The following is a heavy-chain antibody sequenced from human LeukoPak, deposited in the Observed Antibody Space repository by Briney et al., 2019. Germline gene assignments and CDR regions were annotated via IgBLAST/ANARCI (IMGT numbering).Heavy chain of an antibody. CDR2: ISYDGSNK. V-gene: IGHV3-30-3*01. D-gene: IGHD1-14*01. CDR1: GFTFSSYA. CDR3: ARRKGGPDY. Sequence: GRSLRLSCAASGFTFSSYAMHWVRQAPGKGLEWVAVISYDGSNKYYADSVKGRFTISRDNSKNTLYLQMNSLRAEDTAVYYCARRKGGPDYWGRGTLVTVSS. J-gene: IGHJ4*02.